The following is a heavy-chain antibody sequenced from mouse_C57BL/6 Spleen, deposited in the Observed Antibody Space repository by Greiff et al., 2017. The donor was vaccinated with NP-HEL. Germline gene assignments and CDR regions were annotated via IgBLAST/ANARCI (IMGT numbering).Heavy chain of an antibody. CDR1: GYAFTNYL. J-gene: IGHJ4*01. Sequence: VQLQQSGAELVRPGTSVKVSCKASGYAFTNYLIEWVKQRPGQGLEWIGVINPGSGGTNYNEKFKGKATLTADKSSSTAYMQLSSRTSEDSAVYFCARLGSKDAMDYWGQGTSVTVSS. CDR3: ARLGSKDAMDY. CDR2: INPGSGGT. V-gene: IGHV1-54*01. D-gene: IGHD1-3*01.